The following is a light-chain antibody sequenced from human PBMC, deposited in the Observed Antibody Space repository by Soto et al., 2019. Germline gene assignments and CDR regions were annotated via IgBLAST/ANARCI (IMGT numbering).Light chain of an antibody. CDR1: DIGNYNL. J-gene: IGLJ3*02. V-gene: IGLV1-36*01. CDR3: AAWDDSLNGQV. CDR2: YDD. Sequence: QSAVTQPASVSGSPGQSVTISCSGSDIGNYNLVSWYQQLPGKAPKLLIYYDDLLPSGVSDRFSGSKSGTSASLAISGLQSEDEADYYCAAWDDSLNGQVFGGGTKLTVL.